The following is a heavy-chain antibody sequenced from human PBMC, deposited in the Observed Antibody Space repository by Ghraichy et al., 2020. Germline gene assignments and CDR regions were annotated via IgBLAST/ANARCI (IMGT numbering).Heavy chain of an antibody. CDR3: ARDHGLYSSSWIFDY. CDR2: VYFSGST. V-gene: IGHV4-39*07. J-gene: IGHJ4*02. CDR1: GGSIGSSTYY. D-gene: IGHD6-13*01. Sequence: SETLSLTCTVSGGSIGSSTYYWGWIRQPPGKGLEWIGSVYFSGSTYYNLSLKSRVTISVDTSKNQFSLKLSSVTAADTAVYYCARDHGLYSSSWIFDYWGQGTLVTVSS.